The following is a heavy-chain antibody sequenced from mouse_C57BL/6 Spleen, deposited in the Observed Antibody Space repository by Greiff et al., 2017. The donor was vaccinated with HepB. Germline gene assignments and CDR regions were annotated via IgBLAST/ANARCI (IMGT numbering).Heavy chain of an antibody. CDR2: ISSGSSTI. Sequence: EVNLVESGGGLVKPGGSLKLSCAASGFTFSDYGMHWVRQAPEKGLEWVAYISSGSSTIYYADTVKGRFTISRDNAKNTLFLQMTSLRSEDTAMYYCASGSREDWYFDVWGTGTTVTVSS. D-gene: IGHD1-1*01. J-gene: IGHJ1*03. CDR3: ASGSREDWYFDV. V-gene: IGHV5-17*01. CDR1: GFTFSDYG.